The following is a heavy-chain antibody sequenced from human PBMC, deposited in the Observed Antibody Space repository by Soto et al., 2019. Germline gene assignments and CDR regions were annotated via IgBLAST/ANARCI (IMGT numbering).Heavy chain of an antibody. CDR3: ARGVPVELLFYGLVV. V-gene: IGHV1-69*12. D-gene: IGHD1-7*01. CDR1: GGTFSSYA. Sequence: QVQLVQSGAEVRKPGSSVKVSCKASGGTFSSYAITWVRQAPGQGLEWMGGIIPIFGTSNYARKFQGRLTITADEFMNTAYMELSSLRSEDTAVYFCARGVPVELLFYGLVVWGQGTTVTVSS. J-gene: IGHJ6*02. CDR2: IIPIFGTS.